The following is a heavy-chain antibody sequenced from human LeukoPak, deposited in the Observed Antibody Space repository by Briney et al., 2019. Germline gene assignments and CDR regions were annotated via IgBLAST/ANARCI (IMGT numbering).Heavy chain of an antibody. CDR2: IRSSIYGGTP. Sequence: QSGGSLRLSCTSSGFTFREFAVSWFRQAPGKGLEWIGFIRSSIYGGTPKAAASVKGRFIFSRDDSKGVAYLRMNSLKTDDTAVYYCSREWVNGNDLRPDSWGQGTLVTVSS. CDR1: GFTFREFA. V-gene: IGHV3-49*03. J-gene: IGHJ4*02. D-gene: IGHD1-1*01. CDR3: SREWVNGNDLRPDS.